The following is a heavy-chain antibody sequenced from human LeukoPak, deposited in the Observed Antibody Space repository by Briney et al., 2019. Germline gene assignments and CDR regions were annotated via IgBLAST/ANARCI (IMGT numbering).Heavy chain of an antibody. Sequence: GASVKVSCKASGYTFNRYGISRMRQAPGQGLEWMGWISAYNGNTNYAQKLQGRVTMTTDTSTSTAYMELRSLRSDDTAVYYCARGAAADTSPSDYWGQGTLVTVSS. D-gene: IGHD6-13*01. V-gene: IGHV1-18*04. CDR2: ISAYNGNT. CDR1: GYTFNRYG. CDR3: ARGAAADTSPSDY. J-gene: IGHJ4*02.